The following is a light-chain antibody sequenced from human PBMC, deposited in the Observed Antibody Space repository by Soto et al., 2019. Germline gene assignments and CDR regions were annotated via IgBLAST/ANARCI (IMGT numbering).Light chain of an antibody. CDR1: QGVSSY. CDR3: QQRSNWLHP. V-gene: IGKV3D-11*01. Sequence: EIVLTQSPATLSLSPGERATLSCRASQGVSSYLAWYQQKPGQAPRLLIYDASNRATGIPARFSGSGPGIDFTLTISSLEPEDFAVYYCQQRSNWLHPFGQGTKLEIK. J-gene: IGKJ2*01. CDR2: DAS.